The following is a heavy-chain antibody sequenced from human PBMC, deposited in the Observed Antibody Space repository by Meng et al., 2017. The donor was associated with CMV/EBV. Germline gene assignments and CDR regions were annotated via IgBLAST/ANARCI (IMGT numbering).Heavy chain of an antibody. D-gene: IGHD2-15*01. Sequence: QVQLQQWGAGPLKPSETLSLTCAVYGGSFSGYYLSWIRQPPGKVLEWIGEINHSGSTNYNPSLKSRVTISVDTSKNQFSLKLSSVTAADTAVYYCASSLTYPDYWGQGTLVTVSS. CDR1: GGSFSGYY. CDR3: ASSLTYPDY. CDR2: INHSGST. V-gene: IGHV4-34*01. J-gene: IGHJ4*02.